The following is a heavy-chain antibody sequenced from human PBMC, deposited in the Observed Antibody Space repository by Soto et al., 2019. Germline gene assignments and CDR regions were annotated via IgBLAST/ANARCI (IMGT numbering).Heavy chain of an antibody. Sequence: PSETLSLTCTVSGGSISSNYWSWIRQPPGKGLEWIGYIYNSGSTNYNPSLKSRVTISVDTSKNQFSLKLSSVTAADTAAYYCARLRVVVGTSDWFDPWGQGTLVTVSS. CDR2: IYNSGST. CDR3: ARLRVVVGTSDWFDP. D-gene: IGHD2-15*01. J-gene: IGHJ5*02. CDR1: GGSISSNY. V-gene: IGHV4-59*08.